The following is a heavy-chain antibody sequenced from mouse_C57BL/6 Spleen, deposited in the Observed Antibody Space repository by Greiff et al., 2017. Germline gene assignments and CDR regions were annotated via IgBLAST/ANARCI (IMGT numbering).Heavy chain of an antibody. D-gene: IGHD2-4*01. CDR1: GYTFTSYW. CDR2: IDPSDSDT. Sequence: VQLQQPGAELVMPGASVKLSCKASGYTFTSYWMHWVKQRPGQGLEWIGEIDPSDSDTNYNQKFKGKSTLTVDKSSSTAYMQLSSLTSEDSAVCYCARSDYAGGFAYWGQGTLVTVSA. J-gene: IGHJ3*01. CDR3: ARSDYAGGFAY. V-gene: IGHV1-69*01.